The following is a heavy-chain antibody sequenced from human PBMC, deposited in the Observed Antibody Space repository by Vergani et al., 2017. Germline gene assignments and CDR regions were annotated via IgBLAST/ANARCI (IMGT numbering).Heavy chain of an antibody. D-gene: IGHD1-1*01. CDR2: IDPAVSGT. CDR3: ARHTTYTDS. CDR1: DYSYGKYW. Sequence: VALVQSGPEERKPGESMKIPCKGSDYSYGKYWIGCVPQMPGKGLEWMVIIDPAVSGTRYSLSLQVQVTISADKSIRTAFLQWDSLKASDTALYYCARHTTYTDSWGQGTLVTVSS. V-gene: IGHV5-51*01. J-gene: IGHJ4*02.